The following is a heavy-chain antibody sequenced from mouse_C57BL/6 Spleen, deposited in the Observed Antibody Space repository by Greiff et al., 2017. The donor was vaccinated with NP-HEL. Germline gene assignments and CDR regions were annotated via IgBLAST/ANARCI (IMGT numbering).Heavy chain of an antibody. J-gene: IGHJ1*03. CDR1: GYTFTSYW. Sequence: QVQLKQPGAELVRPGSSVKLSCKASGYTFTSYWMHWVKQRPIQGLEWIGNIDPSDSETHYNQKFKDKATLTVDKSSSTAYMQLSSLTSEDSAVYYCARGVVATNFDVWGTGTTVTVSS. CDR2: IDPSDSET. V-gene: IGHV1-52*01. CDR3: ARGVVATNFDV. D-gene: IGHD1-1*01.